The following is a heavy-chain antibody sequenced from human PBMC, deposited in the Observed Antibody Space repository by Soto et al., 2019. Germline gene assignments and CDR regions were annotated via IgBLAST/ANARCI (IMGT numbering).Heavy chain of an antibody. Sequence: GGSLRLSCAASGFTFSSYSMNWVRQAPGKGLEWVSSISSSSSYIYYADSVKGRFTISRANAKNSLYLQMNSLRDEDTAVYYCARECIAAAGSFDYWGQGTLVTVSS. V-gene: IGHV3-21*01. D-gene: IGHD6-13*01. CDR3: ARECIAAAGSFDY. J-gene: IGHJ4*02. CDR1: GFTFSSYS. CDR2: ISSSSSYI.